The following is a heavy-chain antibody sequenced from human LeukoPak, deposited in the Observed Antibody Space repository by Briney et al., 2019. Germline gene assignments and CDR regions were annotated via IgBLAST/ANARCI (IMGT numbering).Heavy chain of an antibody. V-gene: IGHV1-2*04. D-gene: IGHD6-13*01. CDR3: ARVHDPAGTGLYYFDY. J-gene: IGHJ4*02. CDR1: GYTFTGYY. CDR2: INPNSGGT. Sequence: ASVKVSCKASGYTFTGYYMHWVRQAPGQGLEWMGWINPNSGGTNYAQKFQGWVTMTRDTSISTAYMELSRLRSDDTAVYYCARVHDPAGTGLYYFDYWGQGTLVTVSS.